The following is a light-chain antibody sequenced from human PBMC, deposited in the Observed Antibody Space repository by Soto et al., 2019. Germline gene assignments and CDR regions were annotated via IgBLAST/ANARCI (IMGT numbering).Light chain of an antibody. J-gene: IGKJ1*01. V-gene: IGKV1-27*01. CDR1: QGISNY. CDR3: EKYNSAPWT. Sequence: DIQMPQSPSSLPASVGDRVTITCRASQGISNYLAWYQQKPGKVPKLLLYAASTLQSGVPSRCGVSGSGTDISRTTSSLQPEDVATYYGEKYNSAPWTGGQRTKV. CDR2: AAS.